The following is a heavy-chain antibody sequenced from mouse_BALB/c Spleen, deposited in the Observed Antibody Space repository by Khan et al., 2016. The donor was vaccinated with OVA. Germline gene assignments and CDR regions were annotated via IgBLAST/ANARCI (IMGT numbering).Heavy chain of an antibody. V-gene: IGHV3-6*02. Sequence: QLQESGPGLVKPSQSLSLTCSVTGYSITSGYYWNWIRQFPGNKLEWMGYITSGGSFNYNPSLKNRISITRDTSNNQFFLKLNSVTPEDTPTYCCARAGRWFDYWGQGTLVTVSA. CDR2: ITSGGSF. CDR1: GYSITSGYY. J-gene: IGHJ3*01. CDR3: ARAGRWFDY. D-gene: IGHD3-3*01.